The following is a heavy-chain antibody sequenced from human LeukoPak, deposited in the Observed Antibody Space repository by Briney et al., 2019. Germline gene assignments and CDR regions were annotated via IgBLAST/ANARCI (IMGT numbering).Heavy chain of an antibody. CDR1: GASISSDSYY. CDR2: IYYNGNT. CDR3: ARGRSNYYGMDV. V-gene: IGHV4-61*01. Sequence: PSETLSLTCTVSGASISSDSYYWNWIRQHPGKGLEWIGYIYYNGNTNYSPSLKSRVTMSVDTSKNLFSLKVSSVTAADTAVYYCARGRSNYYGMDVWGQGTTVTVSS. J-gene: IGHJ6*02. D-gene: IGHD1-26*01.